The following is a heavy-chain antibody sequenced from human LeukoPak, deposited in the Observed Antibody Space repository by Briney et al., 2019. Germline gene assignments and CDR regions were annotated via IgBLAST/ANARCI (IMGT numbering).Heavy chain of an antibody. D-gene: IGHD5-24*01. J-gene: IGHJ4*02. V-gene: IGHV4-34*01. CDR1: GGSFSGYY. Sequence: SETLSLTCAVYGGSFSGYYRSWIRQPPGKGLEWIGEINHSGSTNYNPSLKSRVTISVDTSKNQFSLKLSSVTAADTAVYYCARVEMATRFDYWGQGTLVTVSS. CDR2: INHSGST. CDR3: ARVEMATRFDY.